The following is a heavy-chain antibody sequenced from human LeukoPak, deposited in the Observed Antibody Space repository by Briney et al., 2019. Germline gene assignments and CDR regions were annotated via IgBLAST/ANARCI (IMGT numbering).Heavy chain of an antibody. V-gene: IGHV2-70*11. CDR2: IDWDDDK. CDR3: ARIPNHVAVAGTPPPLYGLDV. J-gene: IGHJ6*02. D-gene: IGHD6-19*01. CDR1: GLSLSTSGVC. Sequence: SGPTLVNPTQTLTLTCTFSGLSLSTSGVCVSWIRQPPGKALEWLARIDWDDDKYYSTSLKTRLTISKDTSKNQVVLTMTNMDPVDTATYYCARIPNHVAVAGTPPPLYGLDVWGQGTTVTVSS.